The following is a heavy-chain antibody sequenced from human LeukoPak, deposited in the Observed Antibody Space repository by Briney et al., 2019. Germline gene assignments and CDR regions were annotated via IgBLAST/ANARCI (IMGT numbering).Heavy chain of an antibody. J-gene: IGHJ4*02. CDR3: ARTHCSGGSCYNATFDY. Sequence: PSETLSLTCAVYGGXFSGYYCSWIRQPPGKGREWIGEINHSGSTNYNPSLKSRVTISVDTSMNQFSLKLSSVTAADTAVYYCARTHCSGGSCYNATFDYWGQGTLVTVSS. D-gene: IGHD2-15*01. CDR2: INHSGST. V-gene: IGHV4-34*01. CDR1: GGXFSGYY.